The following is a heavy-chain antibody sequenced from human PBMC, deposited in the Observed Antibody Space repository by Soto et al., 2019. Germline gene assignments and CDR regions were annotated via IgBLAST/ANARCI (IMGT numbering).Heavy chain of an antibody. V-gene: IGHV3-23*01. CDR3: AKGRCSGGSCYPDY. CDR2: ISAGGGST. J-gene: IGHJ4*02. D-gene: IGHD2-15*01. CDR1: GFTFSTYA. Sequence: GGSLRLSCAASGFTFSTYAMSWVRQAPGKGLEWVSAISAGGGSTYYADSVKGRFTISRDNSKNTLYLQMNSLRLEDTAVYYCAKGRCSGGSCYPDYWGQGTLVTVSS.